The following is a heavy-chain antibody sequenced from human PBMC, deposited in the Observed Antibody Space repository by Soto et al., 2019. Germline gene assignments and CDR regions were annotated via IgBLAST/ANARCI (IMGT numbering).Heavy chain of an antibody. J-gene: IGHJ3*02. V-gene: IGHV3-23*01. D-gene: IGHD3-3*01. CDR1: GFTFSSYA. CDR2: ISGSGGST. CDR3: AKDGAVFLEWLPAAFGI. Sequence: EVQLLVSGGGLVQPGGSLRLSCAASGFTFSSYAMSWVRQPPGKGLEWVSAISGSGGSTYYADSVKGRFTISRDNSKNKLYLQMNSLRAEDTAVYYCAKDGAVFLEWLPAAFGIWGQGKMVTVSS.